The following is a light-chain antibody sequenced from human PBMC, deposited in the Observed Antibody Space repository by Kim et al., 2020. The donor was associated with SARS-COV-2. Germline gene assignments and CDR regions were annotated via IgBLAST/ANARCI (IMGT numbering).Light chain of an antibody. Sequence: SYELTQPPSVSVSPGQTAWFTCSGESLSNQYLYWYQHKPGQAPVLVIYKDTERPSGIPERFSGSSSGTLTISGVQAEDEADYYCQSADNSGTYPVFGGGTKVTVL. J-gene: IGLJ2*01. CDR1: SLSNQY. V-gene: IGLV3-25*03. CDR2: KDT. CDR3: QSADNSGTYPV.